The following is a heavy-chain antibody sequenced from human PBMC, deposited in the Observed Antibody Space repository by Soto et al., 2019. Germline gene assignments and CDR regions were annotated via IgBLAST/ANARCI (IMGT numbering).Heavy chain of an antibody. CDR2: INAGNGNT. V-gene: IGHV1-3*01. D-gene: IGHD6-19*01. Sequence: ASVKVSCKASGYTFTGYAMHWVRQAPGQRLEWMGWINAGNGNTKYSQKFQGRFTITRDTSTSTVYMELSSLRSEDTAIFYCARASVAGNYFYYSGMDVWGQGTTVTVSS. CDR3: ARASVAGNYFYYSGMDV. CDR1: GYTFTGYA. J-gene: IGHJ6*02.